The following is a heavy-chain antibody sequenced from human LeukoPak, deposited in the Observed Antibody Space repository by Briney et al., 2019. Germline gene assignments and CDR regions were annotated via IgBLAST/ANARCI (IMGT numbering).Heavy chain of an antibody. D-gene: IGHD1-26*01. J-gene: IGHJ4*02. Sequence: SVKISCKASGGTFSSYAISWVRQAPGQGLEWMGGIIPIFGTANYAQKFQGRVTITADESTSTAYMELSSLRSEDTAVYYCARSTDLIVGATYFDYWGQGTLVTVSS. CDR1: GGTFSSYA. CDR2: IIPIFGTA. CDR3: ARSTDLIVGATYFDY. V-gene: IGHV1-69*13.